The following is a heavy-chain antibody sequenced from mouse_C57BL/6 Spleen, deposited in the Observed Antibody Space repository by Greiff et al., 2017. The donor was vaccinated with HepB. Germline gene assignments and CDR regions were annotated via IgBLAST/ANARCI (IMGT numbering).Heavy chain of an antibody. Sequence: QVQLKQSGPELVKPGASVKISCKASGYAFSSSWMNWVKQRPGKGLEWIGRIYPGDGDTNYNGKFKGKATLTADKSSSTAYMQLSSLTSEDSAVYFCARGYYSNYEEGAMDYWGQGTSVTVSS. V-gene: IGHV1-82*01. CDR1: GYAFSSSW. J-gene: IGHJ4*01. CDR2: IYPGDGDT. CDR3: ARGYYSNYEEGAMDY. D-gene: IGHD2-5*01.